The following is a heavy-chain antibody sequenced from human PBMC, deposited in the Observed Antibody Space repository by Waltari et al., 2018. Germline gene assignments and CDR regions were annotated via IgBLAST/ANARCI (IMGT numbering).Heavy chain of an antibody. J-gene: IGHJ4*02. Sequence: QVQLAQSGAEVKKPGASVKVACKASGYTVPDFDMHWVRQAPGQGLEWMGWINPNSGGGNYAQNFQGRVTLTRDTSISTAYMELSRLRSDDTAVYYCAAIYHDSSAYFQYYLDHWGQGTLVTVSS. D-gene: IGHD6-19*01. CDR2: INPNSGGG. V-gene: IGHV1-2*02. CDR3: AAIYHDSSAYFQYYLDH. CDR1: GYTVPDFD.